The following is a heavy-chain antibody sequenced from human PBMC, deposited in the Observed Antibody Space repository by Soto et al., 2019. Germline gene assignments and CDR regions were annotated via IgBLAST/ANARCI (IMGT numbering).Heavy chain of an antibody. V-gene: IGHV3-30*18. CDR1: GFTFSSYG. Sequence: PGGSLRLSCAASGFTFSSYGMHWVRQAPGKGLEWVAVISYDGSNKYYADSVKGRFTISRDNSKNTLYLQMNSLRAEDTAVYYCAKDRDRYYDFWSGYYPDYWGQGTLVTVSS. D-gene: IGHD3-3*01. J-gene: IGHJ4*02. CDR2: ISYDGSNK. CDR3: AKDRDRYYDFWSGYYPDY.